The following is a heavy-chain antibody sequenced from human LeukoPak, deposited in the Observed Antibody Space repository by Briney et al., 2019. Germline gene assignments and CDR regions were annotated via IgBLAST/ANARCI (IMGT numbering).Heavy chain of an antibody. V-gene: IGHV1-8*01. D-gene: IGHD6-13*01. CDR2: MNPNSGNT. Sequence: ASVKVSCKASGYTFTSYDINWVRQATGQGLEWMGWMNPNSGNTGYAQKFQGRATMTRNTSISTAYMELSSLRSEDTAVYYCARVSRAAGSVGLWLVSYGMDVWGQGTTVTVSS. CDR1: GYTFTSYD. CDR3: ARVSRAAGSVGLWLVSYGMDV. J-gene: IGHJ6*02.